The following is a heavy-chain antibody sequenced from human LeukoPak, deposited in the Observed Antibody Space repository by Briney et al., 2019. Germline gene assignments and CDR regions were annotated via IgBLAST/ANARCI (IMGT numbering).Heavy chain of an antibody. V-gene: IGHV3-48*01. CDR2: ISSSSSTI. J-gene: IGHJ3*02. CDR3: ARDGPTESDAFDI. D-gene: IGHD2-21*02. Sequence: GGSLRLSCAASGFTFSSYSMNWVRQAPGKGLEWVSYISSSSSTIYYADSVKGRFTISRDNAKNSLYLQMNSLRAEDTAVYYCARDGPTESDAFDIWGQGTMVTVSS. CDR1: GFTFSSYS.